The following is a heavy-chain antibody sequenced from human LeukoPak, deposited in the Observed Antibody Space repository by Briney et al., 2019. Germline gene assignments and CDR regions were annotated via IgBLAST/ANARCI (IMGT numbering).Heavy chain of an antibody. CDR2: INPNSGGT. D-gene: IGHD6-13*01. J-gene: IGHJ4*02. V-gene: IGHV1-2*04. CDR3: ARGSYSSSWSFDY. CDR1: GYTFTCYH. Sequence: ASVKVSCKASGYTFTCYHMHWVRQAPGQGLEWMGWINPNSGGTNYAQKFQGWVTMTRDTSISTAYMELSRLRSDDTAVYYCARGSYSSSWSFDYWGQGTLVTVSS.